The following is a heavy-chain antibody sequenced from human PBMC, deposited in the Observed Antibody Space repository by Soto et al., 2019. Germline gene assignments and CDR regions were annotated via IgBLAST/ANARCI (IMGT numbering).Heavy chain of an antibody. CDR3: AAVRDGTTIRYYFDY. CDR1: GFTFTSSA. CDR2: IVVGSGNT. V-gene: IGHV1-58*01. Sequence: SVKVSCKASGFTFTSSAVQCVRQARGQRLEWIGWIVVGSGNTNYAQKFQERVTIARDMSTSTAYMELSSLRSEDTAVYYCAAVRDGTTIRYYFDYWGQGTLVTVSS. J-gene: IGHJ4*02. D-gene: IGHD1-1*01.